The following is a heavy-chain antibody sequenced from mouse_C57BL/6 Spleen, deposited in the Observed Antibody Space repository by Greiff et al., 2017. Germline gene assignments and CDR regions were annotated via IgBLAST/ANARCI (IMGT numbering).Heavy chain of an antibody. CDR2: INPNYGTT. Sequence: EVQLQQSGPELVKPGASVRISCKASGYSFTDYNMNWVKQSNGKSLEWIGVINPNYGTTSYNQKFKGKATLTVDQSSSTAYLQLNSLTSEDAAVYYCARSTMVTTWFADWGQGTLVTVSA. CDR3: ARSTMVTTWFAD. D-gene: IGHD2-1*01. J-gene: IGHJ3*01. CDR1: GYSFTDYN. V-gene: IGHV1-39*01.